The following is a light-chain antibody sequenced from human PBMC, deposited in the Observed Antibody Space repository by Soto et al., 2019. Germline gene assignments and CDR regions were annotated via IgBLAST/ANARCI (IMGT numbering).Light chain of an antibody. CDR2: GAS. V-gene: IGKV3-15*01. Sequence: EVVMTQSPSTLPVSPGPRATLSCRASESVSSNLAWYQQRPGQAPRLLXYGASTRATGIPARFSGGGSGTEFTLTISSLQSQDFAVYYCQQYNSWPPITFGQGTRLEIK. CDR3: QQYNSWPPIT. CDR1: ESVSSN. J-gene: IGKJ5*01.